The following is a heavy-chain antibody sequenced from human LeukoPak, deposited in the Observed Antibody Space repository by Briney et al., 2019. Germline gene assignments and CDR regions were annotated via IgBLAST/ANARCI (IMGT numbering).Heavy chain of an antibody. D-gene: IGHD2-2*01. CDR2: IIPILGIA. CDR1: GYTFTSYG. CDR3: ARRVVPASIDAFDI. V-gene: IGHV1-69*04. J-gene: IGHJ3*02. Sequence: GALVKVSCKASGYTFTSYGISWVRQAPGQGLEWMGRIIPILGIANYAQKFQGRVTITADKSTSTAYMELSSLRSEDTAVYYCARRVVPASIDAFDIWGQGTMVTVSS.